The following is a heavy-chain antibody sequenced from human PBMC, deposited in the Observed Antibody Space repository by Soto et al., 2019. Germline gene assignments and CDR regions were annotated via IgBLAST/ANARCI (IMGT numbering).Heavy chain of an antibody. Sequence: QLQLQESGAGLVKPSQTLSLTCAVSGGSISSGGFSWSWIRQPPGKGLEWIGYIFPSGSTYYNPSLRSRVTIPVDTSKTQFPLNMSSGAAADTAVYYCAGEAGSGSPDWYFNLWGRGTLVTVSS. V-gene: IGHV4-30-2*01. CDR1: GGSISSGGFS. CDR3: AGEAGSGSPDWYFNL. CDR2: IFPSGST. J-gene: IGHJ2*01. D-gene: IGHD1-26*01.